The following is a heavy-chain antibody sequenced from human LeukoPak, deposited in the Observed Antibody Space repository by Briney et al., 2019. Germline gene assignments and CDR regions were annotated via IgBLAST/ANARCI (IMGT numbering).Heavy chain of an antibody. CDR3: AREPQYCSSTSCYTIPGYMDV. Sequence: GGSLRLSCAASAFTFDDYGMSWVRQAPGKGLEWVSGINWNGGSTGYADSVKGRFTISRDNAKNSLYLQMNSLRAEDTAVYYCAREPQYCSSTSCYTIPGYMDVWGKGTTVTISS. CDR1: AFTFDDYG. CDR2: INWNGGST. V-gene: IGHV3-20*04. D-gene: IGHD2-2*01. J-gene: IGHJ6*03.